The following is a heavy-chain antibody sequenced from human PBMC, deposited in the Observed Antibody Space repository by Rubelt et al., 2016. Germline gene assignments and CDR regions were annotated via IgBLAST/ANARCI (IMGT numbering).Heavy chain of an antibody. D-gene: IGHD1-7*01. CDR3: AKGGISGITASFDY. Sequence: VQLVESGGGVVQPGRSLRLSCAASGFTFSNYGMHWVRQAPGKGLEWVAVISYDGSNKYYADSVKGRFTISRDNSKNTLFLQMNSLRAEDTAVYYCAKGGISGITASFDYWGQGNLVTVSS. CDR2: ISYDGSNK. V-gene: IGHV3-30*18. CDR1: GFTFSNYG. J-gene: IGHJ4*02.